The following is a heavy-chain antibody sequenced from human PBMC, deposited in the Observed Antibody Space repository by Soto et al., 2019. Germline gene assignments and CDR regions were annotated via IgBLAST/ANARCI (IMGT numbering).Heavy chain of an antibody. D-gene: IGHD3-10*01. CDR2: ISAYNGNT. J-gene: IGHJ6*03. CDR3: ARDRMVRGSENRGDYMDV. Sequence: ASVKVSCKASGYTFTSYGISWVRQAPGQGLEWMGWISAYNGNTNYAQKLQGRVTMTTDTSTSTAYMELRSLRSDDTAVYYCARDRMVRGSENRGDYMDVWGKGTTVTVSS. CDR1: GYTFTSYG. V-gene: IGHV1-18*01.